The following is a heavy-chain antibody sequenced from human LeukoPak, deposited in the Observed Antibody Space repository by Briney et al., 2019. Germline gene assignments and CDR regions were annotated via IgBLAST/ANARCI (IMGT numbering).Heavy chain of an antibody. CDR2: IGTAGDT. Sequence: GGSLRLSCAASGFTVSSYDMHWVRQATGKGLEWVSAIGTAGDTYYPGSVKGRFTISRENAKNSLYLQMNSLRAGDTAVYYCARASRYGSGSPSPYFDYWGQGTLVTVSS. V-gene: IGHV3-13*01. CDR3: ARASRYGSGSPSPYFDY. J-gene: IGHJ4*02. CDR1: GFTVSSYD. D-gene: IGHD3-10*01.